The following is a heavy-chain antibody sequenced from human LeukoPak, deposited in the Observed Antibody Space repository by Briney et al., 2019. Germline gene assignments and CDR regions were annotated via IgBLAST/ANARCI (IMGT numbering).Heavy chain of an antibody. D-gene: IGHD4-23*01. CDR2: IYHIRTT. J-gene: IGHJ5*02. Sequence: SESLSLTCTVSGASISNYFWSWIRQPPGKGLDWIGYIYHIRTTGYNPSLKGRVTISVDTSKIQLSLTLSSVTAADTAVYYCARPRDYGGWFDPWGQGTLVTSST. V-gene: IGHV4-59*01. CDR3: ARPRDYGGWFDP. CDR1: GASISNYF.